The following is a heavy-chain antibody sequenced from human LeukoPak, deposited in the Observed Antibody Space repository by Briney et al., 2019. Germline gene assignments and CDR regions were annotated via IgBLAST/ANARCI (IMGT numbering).Heavy chain of an antibody. Sequence: PSETLSRTCTVSGGSISSYYWSWIRQPPGKGLEWIGYIYYSGSTNYNPSLKSRVTISVDTSKNQFSLKLSSVTAADTAVYYCASTPYGSDYYYYYGMDVWGQGTTVTVSS. D-gene: IGHD3-10*01. CDR2: IYYSGST. V-gene: IGHV4-59*08. CDR3: ASTPYGSDYYYYYGMDV. CDR1: GGSISSYY. J-gene: IGHJ6*02.